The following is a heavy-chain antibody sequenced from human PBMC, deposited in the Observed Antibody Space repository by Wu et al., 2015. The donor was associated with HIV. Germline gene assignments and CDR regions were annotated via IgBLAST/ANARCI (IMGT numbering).Heavy chain of an antibody. CDR3: ARDIFTYNQIDY. J-gene: IGHJ4*01. D-gene: IGHD1-1*01. V-gene: IGHV1-2*02. Sequence: QVHLVQSGAEVKKPGASVRVSCKASGYTFTGYYMHWVRQAPGQGLEWMGWINPNSGGTNYAQKFQGRVTMTRDTSIYTAYMELSRLRSDDTAIYYCARDIFTYNQIDYWGQREPWSTVSS. CDR1: GYTFTGYY. CDR2: INPNSGGT.